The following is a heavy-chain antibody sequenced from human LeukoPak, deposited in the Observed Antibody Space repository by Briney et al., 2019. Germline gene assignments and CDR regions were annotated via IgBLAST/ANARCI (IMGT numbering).Heavy chain of an antibody. CDR1: GLTFSNYW. D-gene: IGHD6-13*01. CDR2: IKQDGSEK. J-gene: IGHJ5*02. V-gene: IGHV3-7*01. Sequence: GGSLRLSCAASGLTFSNYWITWVRQAPGKGLEWVANIKQDGSEKYYVDSVKGRFTISRDNAKNSLYLQMNSLRAEDTAVYYCAREISSWYRTEGRFDPWGQGTLVTVSS. CDR3: AREISSWYRTEGRFDP.